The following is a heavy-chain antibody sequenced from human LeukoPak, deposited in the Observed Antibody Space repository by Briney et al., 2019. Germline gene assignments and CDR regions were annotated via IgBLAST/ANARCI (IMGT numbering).Heavy chain of an antibody. CDR3: ARAPACYYDSSGYYRHHFDY. Sequence: SETLSLTCTVSGGSISGYYWSWIRQPPGKGLEWIGYIYYSGSTNYNPSLKSRVTISVDTSKNQFSLKLSSVTAADTAVYYFARAPACYYDSSGYYRHHFDYWGQGTLVTVSS. CDR2: IYYSGST. V-gene: IGHV4-59*01. D-gene: IGHD3-22*01. J-gene: IGHJ4*02. CDR1: GGSISGYY.